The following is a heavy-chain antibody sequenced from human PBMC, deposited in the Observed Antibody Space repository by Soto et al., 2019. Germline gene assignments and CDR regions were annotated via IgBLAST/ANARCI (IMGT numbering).Heavy chain of an antibody. CDR3: ARALAKGGGRAGFDY. D-gene: IGHD2-15*01. Sequence: QVPLVQSGAEVKKPGASVKVSCKASGYTFTGDYMHWVRQAPGQRLEWMGWINPNSGGTKYPQKFQGRVTMTRDTSITTVYMSLTGMKSDDTAVDYCARALAKGGGRAGFDYWGQGTLVAVSS. CDR2: INPNSGGT. V-gene: IGHV1-2*02. J-gene: IGHJ4*02. CDR1: GYTFTGDY.